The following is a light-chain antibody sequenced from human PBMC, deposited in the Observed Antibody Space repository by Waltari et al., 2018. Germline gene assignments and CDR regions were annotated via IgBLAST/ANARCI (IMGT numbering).Light chain of an antibody. CDR3: NSYAGSNNWL. J-gene: IGLJ3*02. V-gene: IGLV2-8*01. Sequence: QSALTQPPSASGSPGQSVTISCTGTSSDVGGYNYVSWYQHHPGKSPNLMIYEFSKRPSGVPDPCSGSKHGNTASLTVAGLQAEDEADYYCNSYAGSNNWLFGGGTKRTVL. CDR1: SSDVGGYNY. CDR2: EFS.